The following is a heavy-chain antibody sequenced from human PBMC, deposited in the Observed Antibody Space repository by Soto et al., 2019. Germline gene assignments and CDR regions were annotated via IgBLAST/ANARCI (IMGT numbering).Heavy chain of an antibody. CDR2: IYYSGST. Sequence: SETLSLTCTVSGGSISSGGYYWSWIRQHPGKGLEWIGYIYYSGSTYYNPSLKSRVTISVDTSKNQFSLKLSSVTAADTAVYYCARDRQEVVPAAINAGNYMDVWGKGTTVTVSS. D-gene: IGHD2-2*01. V-gene: IGHV4-31*03. CDR1: GGSISSGGYY. CDR3: ARDRQEVVPAAINAGNYMDV. J-gene: IGHJ6*03.